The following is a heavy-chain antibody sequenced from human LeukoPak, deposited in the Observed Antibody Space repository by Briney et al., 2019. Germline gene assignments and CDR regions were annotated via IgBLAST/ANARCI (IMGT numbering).Heavy chain of an antibody. J-gene: IGHJ4*02. V-gene: IGHV4-61*01. CDR1: GGSVSSGSYY. CDR3: ARVGSSSWYRLAPKSYYFDY. Sequence: SETLSLTCTVSGGSVSSGSYYWSWIRQSPGKGLEWIGYIYYNGSTNYNPSLKSRVTISVDTSKNQFSLKLSSVTAADTAVYYCARVGSSSWYRLAPKSYYFDYWGQGTLVTVSS. CDR2: IYYNGST. D-gene: IGHD6-13*01.